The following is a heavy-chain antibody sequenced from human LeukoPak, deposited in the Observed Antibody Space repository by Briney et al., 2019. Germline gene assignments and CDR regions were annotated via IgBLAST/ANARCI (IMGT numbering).Heavy chain of an antibody. CDR3: ARGRAAAGTPTMWYYYYYYGMDV. CDR2: INPNSGGT. Sequence: PQASVKVSCKASGYTFTGYYMHWVRQAPGQGLEWMGWINPNSGGTNYAQKFQGRVTMTRDTSISTAYMELSRLRSDDTAVYYCARGRAAAGTPTMWYYYYYYGMDVWGQGTTVTVSS. D-gene: IGHD6-13*01. J-gene: IGHJ6*02. V-gene: IGHV1-2*02. CDR1: GYTFTGYY.